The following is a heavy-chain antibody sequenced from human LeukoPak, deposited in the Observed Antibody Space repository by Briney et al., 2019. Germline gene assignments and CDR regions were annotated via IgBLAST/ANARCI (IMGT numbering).Heavy chain of an antibody. D-gene: IGHD6-6*01. CDR3: ARRLVRFHGFDP. J-gene: IGHJ5*02. Sequence: SETLSLTCADYGGSFSGYYWSWIRQPPGKGLEWIGEINHSGSTNYNPSLKSRVTISVDTSKNQFSLKLSSVTAADTAVYYCARRLVRFHGFDPWGQGTLVTVSS. CDR1: GGSFSGYY. CDR2: INHSGST. V-gene: IGHV4-34*01.